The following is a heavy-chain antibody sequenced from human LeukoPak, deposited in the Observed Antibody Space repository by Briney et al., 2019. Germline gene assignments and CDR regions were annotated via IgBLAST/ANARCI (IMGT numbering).Heavy chain of an antibody. CDR3: ARRVGATISNWFDP. V-gene: IGHV5-51*01. J-gene: IGHJ5*02. Sequence: GESLKISCKGPGYSFTSYWIGWVRQMPGKGLEGMVIIYPGDSDTRYSPSFQGQVTISADKSISTAYLQWSSLKASDTAMYYCARRVGATISNWFDPWGQGTLVTVSS. CDR2: IYPGDSDT. D-gene: IGHD1-26*01. CDR1: GYSFTSYW.